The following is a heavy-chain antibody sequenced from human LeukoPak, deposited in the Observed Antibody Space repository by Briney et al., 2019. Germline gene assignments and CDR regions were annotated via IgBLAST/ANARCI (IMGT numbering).Heavy chain of an antibody. D-gene: IGHD3-22*01. Sequence: ASVKVSCKASGYTFTSYDINWVRQATGQGLEWMGWMNPNNGNTGYAQKFQGSVTMTRNTSISTAYMELSSLRSEDTAVYYCARASYSYDINGWVPFDYWGQGTLVTVSS. J-gene: IGHJ4*02. CDR1: GYTFTSYD. CDR2: MNPNNGNT. V-gene: IGHV1-8*01. CDR3: ARASYSYDINGWVPFDY.